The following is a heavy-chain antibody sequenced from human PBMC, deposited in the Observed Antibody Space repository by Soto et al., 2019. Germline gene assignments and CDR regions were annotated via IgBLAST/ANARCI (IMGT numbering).Heavy chain of an antibody. CDR1: GFTFSLHA. CDR3: AKSVGGTNYYYGMDV. D-gene: IGHD2-15*01. V-gene: IGHV3-23*01. Sequence: EVQLLESGGGLVQPGGSLRLSCAASGFTFSLHAMSWVRQAPGKGLEWVSVISGSGGSTYYADSVKGRFTVSRDNSKNTLYLQMNSLGVEDTAVYYCAKSVGGTNYYYGMDVWGRGTTVTVSS. CDR2: ISGSGGST. J-gene: IGHJ6*02.